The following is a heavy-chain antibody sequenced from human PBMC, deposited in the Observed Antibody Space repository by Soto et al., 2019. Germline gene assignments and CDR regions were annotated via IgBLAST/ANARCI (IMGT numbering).Heavy chain of an antibody. D-gene: IGHD3-16*01. CDR1: GEAVGSGQSY. CDR3: VSKLGPYYYGLDV. CDR2: ISVTGAM. J-gene: IGHJ6*02. V-gene: IGHV4-61*01. Sequence: QVQLQESGPGLVKPSETLSLLCVVSGEAVGSGQSYWNWVRQAPGKGLEWIGQISVTGAMKNSASLKSRVTMSVDPSKNQISLTLTSVTAADSAVYYCVSKLGPYYYGLDVWGQGTTVTVSS.